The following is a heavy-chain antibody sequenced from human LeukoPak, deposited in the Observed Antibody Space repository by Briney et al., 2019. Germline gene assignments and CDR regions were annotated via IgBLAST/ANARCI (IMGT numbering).Heavy chain of an antibody. CDR1: GFTFSSYG. CDR2: IRYDGSNK. Sequence: GGSLRLSCAASGFTFSSYGMHWVRQAPGKGLEGVAFIRYDGSNKYYADSVKGRFTISRDNSKNTLYLQMNSLRAEDTAVYYCAKATYYYDSSGYRGGYFDYWGQGTLVTVSS. D-gene: IGHD3-22*01. V-gene: IGHV3-30*02. J-gene: IGHJ4*02. CDR3: AKATYYYDSSGYRGGYFDY.